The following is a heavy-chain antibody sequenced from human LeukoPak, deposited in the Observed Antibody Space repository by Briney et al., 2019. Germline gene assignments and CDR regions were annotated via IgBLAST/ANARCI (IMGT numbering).Heavy chain of an antibody. Sequence: GASVKVSCKASGYTFTGYYMHWVRQAPGQGLEWMGWINPNSGGTNYAQKFQGWVTMTRDTSISTAYMELSRLRSDDTAVYYCARGGTMVRGVIIRNWFDPWGQGTLVTVSS. CDR3: ARGGTMVRGVIIRNWFDP. CDR1: GYTFTGYY. V-gene: IGHV1-2*04. CDR2: INPNSGGT. D-gene: IGHD3-10*01. J-gene: IGHJ5*02.